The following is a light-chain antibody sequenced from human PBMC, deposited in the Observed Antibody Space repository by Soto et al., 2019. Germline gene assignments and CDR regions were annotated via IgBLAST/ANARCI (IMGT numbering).Light chain of an antibody. CDR3: GTWDSSLSVWV. CDR1: SSNIGNNY. J-gene: IGLJ3*02. CDR2: DNN. V-gene: IGLV1-51*01. Sequence: QSVLTQPPSVSAAPGQKVKISCSGSSSNIGNNYVSWYQQLPGTAPKLLIYDNNKRPSGIPDRFSCSKSGTSATLGITGLQNGDEADYYCGTWDSSLSVWVFGEGTKHTVL.